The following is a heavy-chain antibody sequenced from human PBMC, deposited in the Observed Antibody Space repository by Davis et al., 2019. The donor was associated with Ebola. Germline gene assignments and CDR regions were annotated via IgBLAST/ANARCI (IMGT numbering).Heavy chain of an antibody. D-gene: IGHD6-19*01. J-gene: IGHJ4*02. CDR3: ARGYSSGWYGFDY. V-gene: IGHV1-2*02. Sequence: AASVKVSCKASGYTFTGHYMHWVRQAPGQGLEWLGWINPNSGGTNYAQKFQGRVTMTRDTSISPAYMELSRLRSDDTAVYYCARGYSSGWYGFDYWGQGTLVTVSS. CDR2: INPNSGGT. CDR1: GYTFTGHY.